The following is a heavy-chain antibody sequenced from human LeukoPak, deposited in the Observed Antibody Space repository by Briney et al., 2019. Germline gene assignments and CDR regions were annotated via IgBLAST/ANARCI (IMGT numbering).Heavy chain of an antibody. V-gene: IGHV3-21*04. D-gene: IGHD3-3*01. CDR1: AFSLNAYN. Sequence: GGSLRLSCAASAFSLNAYNMNWVRQAPGKGLEWVSSISYTGTYIYYADSVKGRFTISRDNAKNSLYLQMNSLRAEDTAVYYCARGPLSGLDYWGQGTLVTVSS. CDR2: ISYTGTYI. CDR3: ARGPLSGLDY. J-gene: IGHJ4*02.